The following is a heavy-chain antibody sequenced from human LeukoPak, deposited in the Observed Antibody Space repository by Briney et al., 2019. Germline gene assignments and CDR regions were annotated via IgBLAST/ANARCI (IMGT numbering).Heavy chain of an antibody. Sequence: PGRSLRLSCAASGFTFSSYAMHWVRQAPGKGLEWVAVISYDGSNKYCADSVKGRFTISRDNSKNTLYLQMNSLRAEDTAVYYCARTGCSSTSCYKYYFDYWGQGTLVTVSS. CDR2: ISYDGSNK. CDR3: ARTGCSSTSCYKYYFDY. CDR1: GFTFSSYA. V-gene: IGHV3-30*04. J-gene: IGHJ4*02. D-gene: IGHD2-2*02.